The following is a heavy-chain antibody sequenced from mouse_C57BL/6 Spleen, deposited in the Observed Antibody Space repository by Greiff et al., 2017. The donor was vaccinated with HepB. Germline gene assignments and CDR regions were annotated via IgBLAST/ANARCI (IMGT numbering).Heavy chain of an antibody. J-gene: IGHJ4*01. V-gene: IGHV1-81*01. CDR1: GYTFTSYG. D-gene: IGHD1-1*01. CDR3: ARRPSTVGASPYAMDY. CDR2: IYPRSGNT. Sequence: QVQLQQSGAELARPGASVKLSCKASGYTFTSYGISGVKQRTGQGLEWIGEIYPRSGNTYYNEKFKGKATLTADKSSSTAYMELRSLTSEDSAVYFCARRPSTVGASPYAMDYWGQGTSVTVSS.